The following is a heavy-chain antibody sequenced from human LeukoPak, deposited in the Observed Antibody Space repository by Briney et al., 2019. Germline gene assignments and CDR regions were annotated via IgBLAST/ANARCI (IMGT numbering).Heavy chain of an antibody. D-gene: IGHD1-26*01. J-gene: IGHJ5*02. V-gene: IGHV4-34*01. CDR2: INHSGST. CDR3: ARLKWEPSP. Sequence: SETLSLTCAVYGGSFSGYYWSWIRQPPGKGLEWIGEINHSGSTNYNPSLKSRVTISVDTSKNQFSLKLSSVTAADTAVYYCARLKWEPSPWGQGTLVTVSS. CDR1: GGSFSGYY.